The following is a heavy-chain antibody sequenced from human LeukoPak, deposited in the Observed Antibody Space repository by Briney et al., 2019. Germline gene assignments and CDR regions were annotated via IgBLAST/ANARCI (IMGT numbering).Heavy chain of an antibody. V-gene: IGHV1-69*04. CDR2: IIPILGIV. CDR3: ASGHYGDYGQWSSMNY. J-gene: IGHJ4*02. Sequence: ASVKVSCKASGGTFNSYAISWVRQAPGQGLEWMGRIIPILGIVNYAQKFQGSVTITADKSTSTAYMELSSLRSEDTAMYYCASGHYGDYGQWSSMNYWGQGTLVTVSS. D-gene: IGHD4-17*01. CDR1: GGTFNSYA.